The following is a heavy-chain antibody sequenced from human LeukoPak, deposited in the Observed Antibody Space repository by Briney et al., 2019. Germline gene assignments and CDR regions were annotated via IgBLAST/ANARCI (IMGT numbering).Heavy chain of an antibody. CDR1: GGSISSYY. CDR3: ARDPVVGPFDL. Sequence: SETLSLTCTVSGGSISSYYWSWIRQPAGKGLEWIGRIYTSGSTNYNPSLKSRVIMSVDTPKNQFSLKLSSVTAADTAVYYCARDPVVGPFDLWGRGTLVTVSS. V-gene: IGHV4-4*07. D-gene: IGHD2-2*01. J-gene: IGHJ2*01. CDR2: IYTSGST.